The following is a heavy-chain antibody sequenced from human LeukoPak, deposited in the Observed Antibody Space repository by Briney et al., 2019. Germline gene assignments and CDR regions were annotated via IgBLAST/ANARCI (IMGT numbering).Heavy chain of an antibody. CDR2: VNPSGGST. V-gene: IGHV1-46*01. CDR3: ARGRGRYFGDPTNAAAFDI. CDR1: GYTFTSYY. J-gene: IGHJ3*02. D-gene: IGHD3-10*01. Sequence: ASVKVSCKASGYTFTSYYMHWVRQAPGQGLEWMGIVNPSGGSTSYAQKFQGRVTMTRDMSTSTAYMELSSLRSEDTAVYYCARGRGRYFGDPTNAAAFDIWGQGTMVTVSS.